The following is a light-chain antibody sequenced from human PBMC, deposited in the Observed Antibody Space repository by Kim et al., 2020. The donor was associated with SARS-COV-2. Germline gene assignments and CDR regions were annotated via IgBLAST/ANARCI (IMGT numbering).Light chain of an antibody. CDR3: QQYKNWRT. CDR1: QSVSSK. CDR2: GAS. V-gene: IGKV3-15*01. J-gene: IGKJ1*01. Sequence: FVSPGERATRSCRASQSVSSKVAWYQQKPGQAPRLLIYGASTRATGIPARFTGSGSGTEFTLTISSLQSEDFGVYYCQQYKNWRTFGQGTKVDIK.